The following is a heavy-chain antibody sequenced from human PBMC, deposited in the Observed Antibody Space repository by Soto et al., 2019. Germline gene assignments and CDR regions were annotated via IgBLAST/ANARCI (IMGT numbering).Heavy chain of an antibody. J-gene: IGHJ4*02. Sequence: QLQLQESGPGLVKPSETLSLTCTLSGDSIRGSNFYWAWIRQPPGQELGWVGTVYYSGSTYYPPSLKSRVTLSVDPSKNQFSLRLSSVTASDTGTYFCARHGGTTPFDFWGQGIQVAVSS. V-gene: IGHV4-39*01. CDR2: VYYSGST. CDR3: ARHGGTTPFDF. CDR1: GDSIRGSNFY. D-gene: IGHD4-17*01.